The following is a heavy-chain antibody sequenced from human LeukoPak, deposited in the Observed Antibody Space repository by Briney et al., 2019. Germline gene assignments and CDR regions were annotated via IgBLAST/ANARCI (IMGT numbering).Heavy chain of an antibody. CDR3: ARGSWFDP. V-gene: IGHV4-39*07. CDR1: GGSISSSSYY. CDR2: IYYSGNT. J-gene: IGHJ5*02. Sequence: SETLSLTCTVSGGSISSSSYYWGWIRQPPGKGLEWIGSIYYSGNTYYNPSLKSRVTISVDTSKNQFSLKLSSVTAADTAVYYCARGSWFDPWGQGTLVTVSS.